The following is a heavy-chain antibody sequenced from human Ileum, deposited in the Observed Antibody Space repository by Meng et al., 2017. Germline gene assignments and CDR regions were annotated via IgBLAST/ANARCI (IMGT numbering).Heavy chain of an antibody. CDR2: TYYNGSP. CDR3: ARRAHYGDPPR. V-gene: IGHV4-30-4*01. D-gene: IGHD4-17*01. J-gene: IGHJ4*02. CDR1: GGSFSSYNYY. Sequence: QVQLQESGPGLVKPSQTLSLTCSVSGGSFSSYNYYWTWIRQTPGKGLEWIGLTYYNGSPFYNPSLRSRVTISVDTSKDQFSLKLISVTAADTAVYYCARRAHYGDPPRWGQGTLVTVSS.